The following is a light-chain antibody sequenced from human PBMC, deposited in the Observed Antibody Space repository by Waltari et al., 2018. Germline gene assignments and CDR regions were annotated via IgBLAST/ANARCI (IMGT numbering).Light chain of an antibody. CDR2: AAS. V-gene: IGKV3-20*01. CDR1: QSIGKY. J-gene: IGKJ1*01. CDR3: QNHERLPAT. Sequence: EIVLTQSPGTLSLSPGERATLSCRASQSIGKYLVWYQQKPGQAPRLLIYAASSRATGVPYRFSGSGSGTDFSLTISRLEPEDFAIYYCQNHERLPATFGQGTKVEIK.